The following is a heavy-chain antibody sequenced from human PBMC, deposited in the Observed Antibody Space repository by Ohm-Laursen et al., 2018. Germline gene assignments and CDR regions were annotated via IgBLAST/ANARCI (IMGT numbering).Heavy chain of an antibody. CDR1: GGSISSGGYY. CDR3: ARMYSSSWYGLDY. J-gene: IGHJ4*02. D-gene: IGHD6-13*01. Sequence: TLSLTCTVSGGSISSGGYYWSWIRQHPGKGLEWIGYIYYSGSTYYNPSLKSRVTISVDTSKNQFSLKLSSVTAADTAVYYCARMYSSSWYGLDYWGQGTLVTVSS. CDR2: IYYSGST. V-gene: IGHV4-31*03.